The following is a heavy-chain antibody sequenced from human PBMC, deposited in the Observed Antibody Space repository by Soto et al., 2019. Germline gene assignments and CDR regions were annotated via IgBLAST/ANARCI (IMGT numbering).Heavy chain of an antibody. CDR3: ARIAVAKYYGMDV. Sequence: GEXLKSSCKGSGYSFTSYWISWVRQMPGKGLEWMGRIDPSDSYTNYSPSFQGHVTISADKSISTAYLQWSSLKASDTAMYYCARIAVAKYYGMDVWGQGTTVTVSS. J-gene: IGHJ6*02. V-gene: IGHV5-10-1*01. CDR2: IDPSDSYT. D-gene: IGHD6-13*01. CDR1: GYSFTSYW.